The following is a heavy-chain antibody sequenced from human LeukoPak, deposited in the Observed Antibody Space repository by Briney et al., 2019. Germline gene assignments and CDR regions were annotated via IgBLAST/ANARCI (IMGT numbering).Heavy chain of an antibody. CDR2: IYYSGST. Sequence: SETLSLTCTVSGGSISSSSYYWGWIRQPPGKGLEWIGSIYYSGSTYYNPSLKSRVTISVDTSKNQFSLKLSSVTAADTAVYYCARDYGAIFDYWGQGTLVTVSS. CDR3: ARDYGAIFDY. D-gene: IGHD4-17*01. CDR1: GGSISSSSYY. J-gene: IGHJ4*02. V-gene: IGHV4-39*01.